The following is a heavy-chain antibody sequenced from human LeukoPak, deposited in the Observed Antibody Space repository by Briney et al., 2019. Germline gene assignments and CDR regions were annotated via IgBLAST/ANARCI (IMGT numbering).Heavy chain of an antibody. CDR2: ISGSSSYI. J-gene: IGHJ4*02. V-gene: IGHV3-21*01. Sequence: GGSLRLSCAASGFTFSTYSMNWVRQAPGKGLEWVSSISGSSSYIDYADSVKGRFTISRDNAKNSLYLQMNSLRAEDTAVYYCAGGYYGSGSSHIARFDYWGQGTLVTVSS. CDR3: AGGYYGSGSSHIARFDY. D-gene: IGHD3-10*01. CDR1: GFTFSTYS.